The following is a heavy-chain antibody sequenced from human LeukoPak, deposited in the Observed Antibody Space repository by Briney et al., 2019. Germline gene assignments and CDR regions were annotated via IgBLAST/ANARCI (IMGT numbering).Heavy chain of an antibody. J-gene: IGHJ4*02. CDR3: ARANWGARIY. CDR1: GFTFSSYS. CDR2: ISSSSSYI. D-gene: IGHD7-27*01. Sequence: GGSLRLSCAASGFTFSSYSMNWVRQAPGKGLEWVSSISSSSSYIYYADSVKGRFTISRDNAKNLLYLQMNSLRAEDTAVYYCARANWGARIYWGQGTLVTVSS. V-gene: IGHV3-21*01.